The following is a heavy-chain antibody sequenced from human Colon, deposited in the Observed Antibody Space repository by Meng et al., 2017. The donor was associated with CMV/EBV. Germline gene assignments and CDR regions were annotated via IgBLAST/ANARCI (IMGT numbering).Heavy chain of an antibody. V-gene: IGHV4-38-2*02. CDR1: EYSISSGYY. D-gene: IGHD3-10*01. CDR3: ARDGQRISVVWGVPNWFDP. Sequence: SETLSLTCTVSEYSISSGYYWAWIRQPPGKGLEWIGSMYYSGSTYYNPSLKSRVTISIDTSKNQFSLKLTSVTAADTAVYYCARDGQRISVVWGVPNWFDPWGQGTLVTVS. CDR2: MYYSGST. J-gene: IGHJ5*02.